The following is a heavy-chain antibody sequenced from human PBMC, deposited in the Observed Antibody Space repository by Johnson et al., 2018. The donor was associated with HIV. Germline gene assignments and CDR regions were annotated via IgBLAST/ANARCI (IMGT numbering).Heavy chain of an antibody. J-gene: IGHJ3*02. Sequence: QVQLVESGGGVVQPGRSLRLSCAASGFTFSSYGMHWVRQAPGKGLEWVAVISYDGSNKYYADSVKGRLTISRDNSKNTLYLQMNSLRAEDTAVYYCAKGSWGREPYHDAFDIWGQGTMVTVSS. CDR1: GFTFSSYG. CDR3: AKGSWGREPYHDAFDI. CDR2: ISYDGSNK. V-gene: IGHV3-30*18. D-gene: IGHD2-2*01.